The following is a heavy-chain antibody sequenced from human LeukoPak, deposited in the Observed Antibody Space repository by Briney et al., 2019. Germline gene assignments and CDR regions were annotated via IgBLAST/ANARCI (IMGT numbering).Heavy chain of an antibody. J-gene: IGHJ4*02. CDR3: ARHDGEQLGKSHFDY. V-gene: IGHV4-39*01. D-gene: IGHD6-13*01. CDR2: IIYSGST. Sequence: SETLSLTCTVSGGSLTSSSNYWGWIRQPPGKGLDWIGGIIYSGSTYYNPTPKSRVTITVATSKNKFSLKLSSVTAAATAVYYCARHDGEQLGKSHFDYWGQGTLVTVSS. CDR1: GGSLTSSSNY.